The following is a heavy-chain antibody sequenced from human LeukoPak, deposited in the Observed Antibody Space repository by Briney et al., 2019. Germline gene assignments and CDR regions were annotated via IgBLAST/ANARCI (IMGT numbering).Heavy chain of an antibody. Sequence: ASVKVSCKASGYTFTSYGISWVRQAPGQGLEWMGWISAYNGNINYAQKLQGRVTMTTDTSTSTAYMELRSLRSDDTAVYYCARIPMIVVVPAPPQYYYYGMDVWGQGTTVTVSS. CDR3: ARIPMIVVVPAPPQYYYYGMDV. CDR2: ISAYNGNI. D-gene: IGHD2-2*01. V-gene: IGHV1-18*01. CDR1: GYTFTSYG. J-gene: IGHJ6*02.